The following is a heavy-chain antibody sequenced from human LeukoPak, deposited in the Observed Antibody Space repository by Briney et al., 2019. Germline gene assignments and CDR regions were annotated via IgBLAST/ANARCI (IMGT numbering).Heavy chain of an antibody. J-gene: IGHJ6*02. V-gene: IGHV1-8*01. CDR2: MNPNSGNT. CDR1: GYTFTSYD. CDR3: ATRYCSGGSCYSYYYGMDV. D-gene: IGHD2-15*01. Sequence: ASVKVSCKASGYTFTSYDINWVRQATGQGLEWMGWMNPNSGNTGYAQKFQGRVTMTRNTSISTAYMELSSLRSEDTAVYYCATRYCSGGSCYSYYYGMDVWGQGTTVTVSS.